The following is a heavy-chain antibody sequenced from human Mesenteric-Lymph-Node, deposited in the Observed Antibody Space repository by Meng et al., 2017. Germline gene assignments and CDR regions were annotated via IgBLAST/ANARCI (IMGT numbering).Heavy chain of an antibody. D-gene: IGHD3-22*01. Sequence: QLQLQESGPGLVKPSETWSRTCTDSGGSISGSNYYWGWVRQPPGKGLEWIGSIYYNGHANYNPSLKSRVTISVDTSKNQFSLKLSSVTAADTAAYYCARRGSYYDSVGYYYFDYWGQGTLVTVSS. CDR1: GGSISGSNYY. J-gene: IGHJ4*02. CDR3: ARRGSYYDSVGYYYFDY. V-gene: IGHV4-39*01. CDR2: IYYNGHA.